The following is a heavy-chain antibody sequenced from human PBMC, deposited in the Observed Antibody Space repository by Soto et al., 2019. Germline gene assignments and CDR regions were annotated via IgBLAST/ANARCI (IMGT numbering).Heavy chain of an antibody. D-gene: IGHD1-7*01. Sequence: QVQLVQSGAEVKKPGASVKVSCTPSGYNFKSFDINWVRQASGQGLEWMGWVNPSTGEANYGEKFQGRLTMTRDTSTNSVSMELRRLTSADTAVYYCVRHNWNSNFDYSGMDVWGHGTTVIVS. CDR1: GYNFKSFD. V-gene: IGHV1-8*02. CDR3: VRHNWNSNFDYSGMDV. J-gene: IGHJ6*02. CDR2: VNPSTGEA.